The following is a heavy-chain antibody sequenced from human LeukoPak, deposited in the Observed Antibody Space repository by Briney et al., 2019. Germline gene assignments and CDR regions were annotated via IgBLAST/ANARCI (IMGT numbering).Heavy chain of an antibody. V-gene: IGHV3-23*01. CDR1: GGSISSGGYY. Sequence: PSETLSLTCTVSGGSISSGGYYWSWVRQAPGKGLEWVSGVSGSGGSTHYADSVKGRFTISRDNSKNTLFLRMNSLRAEDTAVYYCAKHRENYGDSCLDDYWGQGTLVTVSS. D-gene: IGHD4-17*01. J-gene: IGHJ4*02. CDR2: VSGSGGST. CDR3: AKHRENYGDSCLDDY.